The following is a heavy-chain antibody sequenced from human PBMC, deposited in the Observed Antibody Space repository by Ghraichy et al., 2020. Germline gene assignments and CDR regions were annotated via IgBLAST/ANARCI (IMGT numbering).Heavy chain of an antibody. CDR1: GFIFSNYA. D-gene: IGHD2-15*01. Sequence: GGSLRLSCAASGFIFSNYAMTWVRQAPGKGLEGVSAISGSGDSTYYGDSVKGRFTISRDNSKNTVYLQMNSLRGEDTAVYYCAKDLYSWHSHKDYWGQGTLVTVSS. CDR2: ISGSGDST. V-gene: IGHV3-23*01. CDR3: AKDLYSWHSHKDY. J-gene: IGHJ4*02.